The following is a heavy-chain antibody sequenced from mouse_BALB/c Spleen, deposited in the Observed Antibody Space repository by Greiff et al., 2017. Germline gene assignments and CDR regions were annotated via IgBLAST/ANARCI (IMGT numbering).Heavy chain of an antibody. CDR2: IDPSDSYT. D-gene: IGHD2-14*01. CDR3: ARSEVLGC. V-gene: IGHV1-69*02. CDR1: GYTFTSYW. J-gene: IGHJ2*01. Sequence: QVQLQQPGAELVKPGASVKLSCKASGYTFTSYWMHWVKQRPGQGLEWIGEIDPSDSYTNYNQKFKGKATLTVDKSSSTAYMQLSSLTSEDSAVYYCARSEVLGCWGQGTTLTVSS.